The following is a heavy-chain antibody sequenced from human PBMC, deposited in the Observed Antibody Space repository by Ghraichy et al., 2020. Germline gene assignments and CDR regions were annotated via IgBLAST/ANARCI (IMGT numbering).Heavy chain of an antibody. V-gene: IGHV3-23*01. D-gene: IGHD1-26*01. Sequence: GGSLRLSCAASGFTFSSYAMSWVRQAPGQGLEWVSAISASGGSTYYADSVKGRFTISRDNSKNPLYLQMNNLRAEDTAVYYCAKDRFSGSYSNFDYWGQGTLVTVSS. CDR2: ISASGGST. CDR3: AKDRFSGSYSNFDY. J-gene: IGHJ4*02. CDR1: GFTFSSYA.